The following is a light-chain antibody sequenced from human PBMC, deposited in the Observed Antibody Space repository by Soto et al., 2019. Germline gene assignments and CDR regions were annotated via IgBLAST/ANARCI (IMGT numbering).Light chain of an antibody. CDR3: QQYCSSLRT. Sequence: ILLTQSPGTLSLSPGERATLSCRASQSVSSSYLAWYQQKPGQAPRLLIYGASNRATGIPDRFSGSGSGTDFTLTISRLEPEDFAVYYCQQYCSSLRTFGQGTRVEIK. CDR2: GAS. CDR1: QSVSSSY. V-gene: IGKV3-20*01. J-gene: IGKJ1*01.